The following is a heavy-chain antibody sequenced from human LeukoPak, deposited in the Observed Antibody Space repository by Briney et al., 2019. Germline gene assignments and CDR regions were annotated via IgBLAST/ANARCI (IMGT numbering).Heavy chain of an antibody. CDR1: GYTFTDYY. V-gene: IGHV1-2*02. J-gene: IGHJ3*02. CDR2: IHPNSGDT. CDR3: ARGRGTGAFDI. Sequence: ASVKVSCKASGYTFTDYYMHWVRQAPGQGLEWMGWIHPNSGDTKYAQKFQGRVTMTRDTSISTAYMELSRLRSDDTAVYYCARGRGTGAFDIWGQGTMVTVSS.